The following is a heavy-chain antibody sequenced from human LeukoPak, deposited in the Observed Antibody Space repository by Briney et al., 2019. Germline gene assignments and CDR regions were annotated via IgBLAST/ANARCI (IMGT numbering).Heavy chain of an antibody. V-gene: IGHV4-39*01. CDR2: IYYSGCT. CDR3: ARHPAFDGDSSPSNYGMDV. D-gene: IGHD2-21*02. Sequence: PSETLSLTCIVSGGSISSSSSYWGWIRQPPGKGLEWIGSIYYSGCTYYGPSLKSRVTISVDTSNNQFSLKLSSVTAADTAVYYCARHPAFDGDSSPSNYGMDVWGQGTTVTVSS. J-gene: IGHJ6*02. CDR1: GGSISSSSSY.